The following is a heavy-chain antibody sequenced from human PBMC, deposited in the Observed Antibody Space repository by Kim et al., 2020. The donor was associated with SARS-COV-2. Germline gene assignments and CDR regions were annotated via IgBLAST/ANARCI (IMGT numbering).Heavy chain of an antibody. Sequence: DSVKGRFTISRDNSKNTLYLQMNSLRAEDTAIYYCAKRPGIAAAGTNFDYWGQGTLVTVSS. D-gene: IGHD6-13*01. J-gene: IGHJ4*02. V-gene: IGHV3-23*01. CDR3: AKRPGIAAAGTNFDY.